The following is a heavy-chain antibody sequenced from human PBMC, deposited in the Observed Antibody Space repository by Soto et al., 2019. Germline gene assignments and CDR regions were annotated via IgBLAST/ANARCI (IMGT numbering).Heavy chain of an antibody. J-gene: IGHJ4*02. Sequence: ESGGGVVQPGRSLRLSCAASGFTFSSYGMHWVRQAPDKGLEWVAVISYDGSNKYYADSVKGRFTISRDNSKNTLYLQMNSLRAEDTAVYYCAKAALALWNYATCLDYWGQGTLVTVSS. V-gene: IGHV3-30*18. CDR2: ISYDGSNK. CDR3: AKAALALWNYATCLDY. D-gene: IGHD1-7*01. CDR1: GFTFSSYG.